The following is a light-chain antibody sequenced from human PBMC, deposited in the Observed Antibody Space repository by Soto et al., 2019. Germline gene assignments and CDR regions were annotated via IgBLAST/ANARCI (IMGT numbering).Light chain of an antibody. J-gene: IGKJ1*01. V-gene: IGKV4-1*01. CDR1: QSVSSNY. CDR2: WAS. CDR3: QQYYSTPPT. Sequence: EIVLTQSPGTLSLSPGDRATLSCRASQSVSSNYLAWYQQKPGQPPKLLIYWASTRESGVPDRFSGSGSGKDFTLTISSLQAEDVAVYYCQQYYSTPPTFGQGTKVEIK.